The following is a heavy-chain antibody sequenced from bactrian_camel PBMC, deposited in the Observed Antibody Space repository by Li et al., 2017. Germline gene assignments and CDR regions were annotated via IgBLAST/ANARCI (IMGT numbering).Heavy chain of an antibody. Sequence: HVQLVESGGGLVQPGGSLRLSCERSGFVYTGYCISWFRKAPGKEREGVGVIDSASASGNLVTSVKGRFTISQDNAKRTVYLQMHNLKPEDSAMYYCVAASRPVGGNCPIFLSYNAWDQGTQVTVS. V-gene: IGHV3S1*01. CDR2: IDSASASG. CDR1: GFVYTGYC. D-gene: IGHD3*01. CDR3: VAASRPVGGNCPIFLSYNA. J-gene: IGHJ6*01.